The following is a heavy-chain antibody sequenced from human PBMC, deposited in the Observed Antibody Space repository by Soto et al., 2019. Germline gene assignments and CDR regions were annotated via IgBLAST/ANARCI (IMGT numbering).Heavy chain of an antibody. D-gene: IGHD2-21*02. CDR1: GYSFTTYG. Sequence: ASVKVSCKASGYSFTTYGMTWVRQAPGQGLEWMGWISTDKGNTKYAQNFQSRATLTTDTSTSTAYMELRSLRSDDTAVYYCARDRDWNLDYWGQGTMVTVYS. V-gene: IGHV1-18*01. J-gene: IGHJ4*02. CDR2: ISTDKGNT. CDR3: ARDRDWNLDY.